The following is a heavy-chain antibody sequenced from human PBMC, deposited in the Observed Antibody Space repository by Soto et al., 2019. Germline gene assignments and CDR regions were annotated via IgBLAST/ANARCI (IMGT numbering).Heavy chain of an antibody. CDR2: INHSGST. CDR1: GGSISSGGYY. CDR3: ATVVDDCSSTSCPTGKRNWFDP. Sequence: PSETLSLTCTVSGGSISSGGYYWSWIRQPPGKGLEWIGEINHSGSTSYNPSLKSRVTISVDTSKNQFSLKLSSVTAADTAVYYCATVVDDCSSTSCPTGKRNWFDPWGQGTLVTVSS. D-gene: IGHD2-2*01. J-gene: IGHJ5*02. V-gene: IGHV4-39*07.